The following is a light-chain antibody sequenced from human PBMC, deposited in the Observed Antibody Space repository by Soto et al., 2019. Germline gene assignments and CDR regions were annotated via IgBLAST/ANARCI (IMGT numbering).Light chain of an antibody. Sequence: QSVLTQPASVSGSPGQSITITCTGTSSDVGGYNYVSWYQQHPGKAPKLMIYEVSNRPSGVSNRFSGPKSGNTASLTISGLQAEDEADYYCSSYTSSSTLVFGTWTKVTAL. V-gene: IGLV2-14*01. J-gene: IGLJ1*01. CDR3: SSYTSSSTLV. CDR2: EVS. CDR1: SSDVGGYNY.